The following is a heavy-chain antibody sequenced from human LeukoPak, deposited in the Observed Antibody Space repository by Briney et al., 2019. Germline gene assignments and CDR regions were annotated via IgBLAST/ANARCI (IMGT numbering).Heavy chain of an antibody. D-gene: IGHD3-22*01. CDR1: GGSFSGYY. V-gene: IGHV4-34*01. CDR2: INHSGST. Sequence: SETLSLTCAVYGGSFSGYYWSWIRQPPGKGLEWIGEINHSGSTNYNPSLKSRVTISVDTSKNQFSLKLSSVTAADTAVYYCARGYSNRLITMIVVVIKGWFDPWGQGTPVTVSS. CDR3: ARGYSNRLITMIVVVIKGWFDP. J-gene: IGHJ5*02.